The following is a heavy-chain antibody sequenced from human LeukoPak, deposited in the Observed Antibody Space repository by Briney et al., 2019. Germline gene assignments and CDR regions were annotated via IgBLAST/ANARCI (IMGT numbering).Heavy chain of an antibody. V-gene: IGHV1-69*13. CDR3: ARDYRPYYYDSSGYYGRLNAFDI. CDR2: VIPIFGTA. CDR1: GGTFSSYA. J-gene: IGHJ3*02. Sequence: ASVKVSCKASGGTFSSYAISWVRQSPGQGLEWMGGVIPIFGTANYAQKFQGRVTITADESTSTDYMELSSLRSEDTAVYYCARDYRPYYYDSSGYYGRLNAFDIWGQGTMVTVSS. D-gene: IGHD3-22*01.